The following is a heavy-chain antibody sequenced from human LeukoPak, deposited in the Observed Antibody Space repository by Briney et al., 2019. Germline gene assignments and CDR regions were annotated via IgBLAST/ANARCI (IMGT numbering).Heavy chain of an antibody. Sequence: GGSLRLSCAASGFTFSSYSMNWVRQAPGKGLEWVSYISSSSSTIYYADSVKGRFTISRDNAKNSLYLQMNSLKTEDTAVYYCTSRTRSHIFGMDVWGQGTTVTVSS. CDR1: GFTFSSYS. V-gene: IGHV3-48*01. D-gene: IGHD1-14*01. J-gene: IGHJ6*02. CDR3: TSRTRSHIFGMDV. CDR2: ISSSSSTI.